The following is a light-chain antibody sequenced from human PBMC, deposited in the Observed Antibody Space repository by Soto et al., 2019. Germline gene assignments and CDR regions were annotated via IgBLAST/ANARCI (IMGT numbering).Light chain of an antibody. Sequence: EVVMTQSPAAVSVSPGERATLSCRASQSVGSNLAWYQQIPGQPPRLFIYGASTRATGVPARFSGSGSGTEFTLTISSLQSEDFAIYYCPQYHDWPPGFGQGTKVEIK. V-gene: IGKV3-15*01. CDR3: PQYHDWPPG. J-gene: IGKJ1*01. CDR2: GAS. CDR1: QSVGSN.